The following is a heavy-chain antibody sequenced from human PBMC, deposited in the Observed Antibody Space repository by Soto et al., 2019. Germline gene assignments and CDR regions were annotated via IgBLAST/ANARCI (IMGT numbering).Heavy chain of an antibody. CDR1: GGTFSSYT. J-gene: IGHJ4*02. CDR3: ASSRGMATITPY. Sequence: QVQLVQSGAEVKKPGSSVKVSCKASGGTFSSYTISWVRQAPGQGLEWMGRIIPILGIANYAQKFQGRVTITADKSASTACMGLSSLRSEDKAVYYCASSRGMATITPYWGQGTLVTVSS. D-gene: IGHD5-12*01. V-gene: IGHV1-69*02. CDR2: IIPILGIA.